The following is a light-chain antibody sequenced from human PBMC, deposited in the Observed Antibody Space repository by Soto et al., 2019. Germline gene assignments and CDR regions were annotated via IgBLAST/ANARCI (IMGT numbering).Light chain of an antibody. CDR1: QSVSSN. CDR3: QQYNNWPPWT. CDR2: DAS. Sequence: EIALTMSAATLSVSPGERAPLSCRASQSVSSNLAWYQQEPGQAPSLLIYDASTRATGIPARLSGSGSGTEFTLTISSLQSEDFAIYYCQQYNNWPPWTFGQGAKV. J-gene: IGKJ1*01. V-gene: IGKV3-15*01.